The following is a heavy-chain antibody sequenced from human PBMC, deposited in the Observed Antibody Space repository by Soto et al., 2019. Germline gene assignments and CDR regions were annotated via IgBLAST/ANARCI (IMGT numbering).Heavy chain of an antibody. CDR2: ISAYNGNT. V-gene: IGHV1-18*01. CDR3: ARMVRSGYYPGWFDP. D-gene: IGHD3-3*01. Sequence: ASVKVSCKASGYTFTSYGISWVRQAPGQGLEWMGWISAYNGNTNYAQKLQGRVTMTTDTSTSTAYMELRSLRSDDTAVYYCARMVRSGYYPGWFDPWGQGTLVTVSS. CDR1: GYTFTSYG. J-gene: IGHJ5*02.